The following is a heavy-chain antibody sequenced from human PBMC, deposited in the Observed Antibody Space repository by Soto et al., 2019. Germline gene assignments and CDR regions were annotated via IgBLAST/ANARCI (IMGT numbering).Heavy chain of an antibody. CDR2: TYYRSNWRH. CDR3: ARSVAGSGFDL. Sequence: SPTRTLTCAIPGASVSRNNAHWHWPSSSPSRGLEWLGRTYYRSNWRHYYAVSVKSRITVNPDTSKNHFPLQLNSVAPADTAVYYCARSVAGSGFDLWGQGTLVTVSS. D-gene: IGHD6-19*01. V-gene: IGHV6-1*01. CDR1: GASVSRNNAH. J-gene: IGHJ4*02.